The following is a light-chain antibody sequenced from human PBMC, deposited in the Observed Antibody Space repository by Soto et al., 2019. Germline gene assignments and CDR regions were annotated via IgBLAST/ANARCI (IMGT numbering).Light chain of an antibody. J-gene: IGKJ1*01. V-gene: IGKV1-5*01. CDR1: QSISSW. CDR3: QQYNSYSRT. Sequence: DIQMTQSPSTRSASVGDRVTITCRASQSISSWLAWYQQKAGKAPKLLIYDASSLESGVPSRFSGSGSGTEFTLTISSLQPDDFATYYCQQYNSYSRTFGQGTKVDIK. CDR2: DAS.